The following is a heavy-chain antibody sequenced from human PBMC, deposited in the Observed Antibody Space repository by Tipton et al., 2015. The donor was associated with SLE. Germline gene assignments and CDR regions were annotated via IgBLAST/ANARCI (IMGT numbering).Heavy chain of an antibody. Sequence: TLSLTCAVYGGSFSGYYWSWIRQPPGKGLEWIGEINHRGSTNYNPSLKSRVTISVDTSKNQFSLKLSSVTAADTAVYYCARAYSGWLQGWGQGTLVTVSS. D-gene: IGHD5-12*01. CDR1: GGSFSGYY. J-gene: IGHJ4*02. V-gene: IGHV4-34*01. CDR2: INHRGST. CDR3: ARAYSGWLQG.